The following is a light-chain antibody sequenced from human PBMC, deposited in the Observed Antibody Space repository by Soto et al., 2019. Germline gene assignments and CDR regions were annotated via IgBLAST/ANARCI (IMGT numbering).Light chain of an antibody. CDR3: QQRSDWPIT. V-gene: IGKV3D-20*02. Sequence: EIVLTQSPGTLSLSPGERATLACRASQSVSNNYLAWYQQKPGQAPRLLIYGASNRATGIPDRFSGSGSGTDFTLTISRLEPADFAVYYCQQRSDWPITFGQGTRLEI. CDR1: QSVSNNY. CDR2: GAS. J-gene: IGKJ5*01.